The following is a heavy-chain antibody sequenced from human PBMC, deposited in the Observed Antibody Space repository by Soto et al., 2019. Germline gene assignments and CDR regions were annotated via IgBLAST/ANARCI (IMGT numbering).Heavy chain of an antibody. CDR3: ARGSSQFDP. CDR1: RGPISSYY. CDR2: IYSSGST. V-gene: IGHV4-59*01. J-gene: IGHJ5*02. Sequence: PSETLSLTCTVSRGPISSYYWSWIRRPPGKGLEWIGYIYSSGSTNYNPSLKSRVSMSEDTSKNQFSLKLSSVTAADTAVYYCARGSSQFDPWGQGTLVTVSS.